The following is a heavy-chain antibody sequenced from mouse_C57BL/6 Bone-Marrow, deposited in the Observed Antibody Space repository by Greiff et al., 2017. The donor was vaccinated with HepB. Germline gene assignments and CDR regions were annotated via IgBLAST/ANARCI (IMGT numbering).Heavy chain of an antibody. D-gene: IGHD5-1*01. CDR2: IDPEDGET. CDR3: ARSDLRSSLDFDY. Sequence: VQLKESGAELVKPGASVKLSCTASGFNIKDYYMHWVKQRTEQGLQWIGRIDPEDGETKYAPKFQGKATITADTSSNTAYLQRSSLTSEDTAVYYCARSDLRSSLDFDYWGQGTTLTVSS. CDR1: GFNIKDYY. V-gene: IGHV14-2*01. J-gene: IGHJ2*01.